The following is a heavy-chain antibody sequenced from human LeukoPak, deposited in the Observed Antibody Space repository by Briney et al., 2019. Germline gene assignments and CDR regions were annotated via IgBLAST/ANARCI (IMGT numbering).Heavy chain of an antibody. V-gene: IGHV1-8*01. CDR3: ARDQGQLVRDHFDY. Sequence: EASVKVSCKASGYTFTSYDINWVRQATGQGLEWMGWMNPNSGNTSYAQKFQGRVTMTRDTSTSTVYMELSSLRSEDTAVYYCARDQGQLVRDHFDYWGQGTLVTVSS. CDR2: MNPNSGNT. J-gene: IGHJ4*02. D-gene: IGHD6-13*01. CDR1: GYTFTSYD.